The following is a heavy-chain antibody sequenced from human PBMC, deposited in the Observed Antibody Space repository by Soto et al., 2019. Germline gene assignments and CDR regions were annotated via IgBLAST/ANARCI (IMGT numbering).Heavy chain of an antibody. CDR3: ATSGMYSSSPPFPDQIDY. J-gene: IGHJ4*02. V-gene: IGHV3-30*03. CDR1: GFTFSSYG. Sequence: GGSLRLSCAASGFTFSSYGMHWVRQAPGKGLEWVAVISYGGSNKYYADSVKGRFTISRDNSKNTLYLQMNSLRAEDTAVYYCATSGMYSSSPPFPDQIDYWGKGTLVTVSS. D-gene: IGHD6-13*01. CDR2: ISYGGSNK.